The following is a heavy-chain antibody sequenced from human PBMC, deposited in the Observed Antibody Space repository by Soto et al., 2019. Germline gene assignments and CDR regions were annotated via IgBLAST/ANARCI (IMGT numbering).Heavy chain of an antibody. J-gene: IGHJ4*02. CDR1: GFTFSSYA. V-gene: IGHV3-30-3*01. CDR2: ISYDGSNK. D-gene: IGHD3-9*01. Sequence: QVQLVESGGGVVQPGRSLRLSCAASGFTFSSYAMHWVRQAPGKGLEWVAVISYDGSNKYYADSVKGRFTISRDNSKNTLYLQMNSLRAEDTAVYYCARARSHPSYDILTGTFDYWGQGTLVTVSS. CDR3: ARARSHPSYDILTGTFDY.